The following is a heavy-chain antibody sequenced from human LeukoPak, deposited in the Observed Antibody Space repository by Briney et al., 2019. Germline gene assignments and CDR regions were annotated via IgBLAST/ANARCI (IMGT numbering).Heavy chain of an antibody. V-gene: IGHV3-23*01. D-gene: IGHD3-10*01. Sequence: PGGSLRLSCAASGFTFSSYAMSWVRQAPGKGLEWVSAISGSGGSTYYADSVKGRFTISRDNSKNTLYLQMNSLRAEDTAVYYCAKLLRGVVVPYYDCWGQGTLVTVSS. CDR3: AKLLRGVVVPYYDC. J-gene: IGHJ4*02. CDR2: ISGSGGST. CDR1: GFTFSSYA.